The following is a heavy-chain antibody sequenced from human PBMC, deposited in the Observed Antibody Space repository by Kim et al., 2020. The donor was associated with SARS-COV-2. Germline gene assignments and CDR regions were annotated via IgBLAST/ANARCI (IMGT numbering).Heavy chain of an antibody. J-gene: IGHJ2*01. V-gene: IGHV3-53*01. Sequence: GGSLRLSCAASELNVNTNYMSWVRQAPGKGLEWVANIYSGGRTYYADSVKDRFTISRGNSENTLYLQMNNLRVDDTAVYYCARGGGAFCGGDCLRTFDFWGRGTRVTVSS. CDR3: ARGGGAFCGGDCLRTFDF. CDR1: ELNVNTNY. CDR2: IYSGGRT. D-gene: IGHD2-21*02.